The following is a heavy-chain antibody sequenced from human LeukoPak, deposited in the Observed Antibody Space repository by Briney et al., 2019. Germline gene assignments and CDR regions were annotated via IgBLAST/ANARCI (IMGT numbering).Heavy chain of an antibody. D-gene: IGHD3-10*01. Sequence: TGGSLRLSCAASGLTVSSNYMSWVRQAPGKGLEWVSVIYSGGSTYYADSVKGRFTISRDNSKNTLCLQMNSLRAEDTAVYYCARVIWFGEFGFDYWGQGTLVTVSS. CDR3: ARVIWFGEFGFDY. CDR2: IYSGGST. V-gene: IGHV3-53*01. J-gene: IGHJ4*02. CDR1: GLTVSSNY.